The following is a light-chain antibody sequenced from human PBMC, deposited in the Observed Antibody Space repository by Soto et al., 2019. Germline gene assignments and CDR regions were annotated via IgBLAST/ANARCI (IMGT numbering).Light chain of an antibody. CDR2: AAS. CDR3: LQDYNYPFT. J-gene: IGKJ3*01. Sequence: AIQLTQSPSSLPASVGDTVTITCRASQDIRNDLGWYQQKPGKAPNLLIYAASTLQSGVPSRFSGSGSGTDFTLTISSLQPEDFATYYCLQDYNYPFTFGPGTKVDFK. V-gene: IGKV1-6*01. CDR1: QDIRND.